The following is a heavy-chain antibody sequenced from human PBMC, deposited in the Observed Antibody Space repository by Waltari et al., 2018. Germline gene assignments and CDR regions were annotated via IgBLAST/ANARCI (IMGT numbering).Heavy chain of an antibody. Sequence: EVQLVESGGGLVQPGRSLRLSCAASGFTFDDYAMHWVRQAPGKGLEWVSGISWNSGSIGYADSVKGRFTISRDNAKNSLYLQMNSLRAEDTALYYCAKVARGYYFDYWGQGTLVIVSS. CDR2: ISWNSGSI. J-gene: IGHJ4*02. V-gene: IGHV3-9*01. D-gene: IGHD3-10*01. CDR1: GFTFDDYA. CDR3: AKVARGYYFDY.